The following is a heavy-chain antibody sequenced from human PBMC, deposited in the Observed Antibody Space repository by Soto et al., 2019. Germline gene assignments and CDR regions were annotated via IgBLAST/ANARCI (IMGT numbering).Heavy chain of an antibody. CDR3: ARVGTIFGIVSNNWFDP. CDR2: ISNSGSS. D-gene: IGHD3-3*01. CDR1: GGSIINGDYH. V-gene: IGHV4-30-4*01. Sequence: SETLSLTCTVSGGSIINGDYHWSWIRQSPGKGLEWIGYISNSGSSYYNPSLKGRLTTSLDTSKNQLSLHLSSVTAADTAVYYCARVGTIFGIVSNNWFDPRGQGILVTVS. J-gene: IGHJ5*02.